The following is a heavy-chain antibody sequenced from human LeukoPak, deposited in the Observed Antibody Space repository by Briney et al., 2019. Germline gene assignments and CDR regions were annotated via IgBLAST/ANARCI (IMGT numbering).Heavy chain of an antibody. D-gene: IGHD5-24*01. J-gene: IGHJ6*02. CDR3: AKDGGGYNHYYYYYGMDV. Sequence: PGGSLRLSCAASGFTFSSYAMSWVRQAPGKGLEWVSAISGSGGSTYYVDSVKGRFTISRDNSKNTLYLQMNSLRAEDTAVYYCAKDGGGYNHYYYYYGMDVWGQGTTVTVSS. CDR1: GFTFSSYA. V-gene: IGHV3-23*01. CDR2: ISGSGGST.